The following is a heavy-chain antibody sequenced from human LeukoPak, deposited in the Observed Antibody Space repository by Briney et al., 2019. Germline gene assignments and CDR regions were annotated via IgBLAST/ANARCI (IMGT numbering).Heavy chain of an antibody. D-gene: IGHD2-2*03. V-gene: IGHV3-23*01. Sequence: GGSLRLSCAASGFTFSSYAMSWVSQARGKGLEWVSAISGSGGSTYYADSVEGRFTISRDNSKNTLYLQMNSLRAEDTAVYYCAKDEVAIVVVPAAMSIHWGQGTLVTVSS. CDR2: ISGSGGST. CDR3: AKDEVAIVVVPAAMSIH. CDR1: GFTFSSYA. J-gene: IGHJ4*02.